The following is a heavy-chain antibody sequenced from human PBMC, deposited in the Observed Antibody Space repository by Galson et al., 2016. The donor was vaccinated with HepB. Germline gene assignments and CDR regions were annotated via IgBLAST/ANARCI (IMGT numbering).Heavy chain of an antibody. D-gene: IGHD6-13*01. CDR1: GFLLRGYA. Sequence: SLRLSCAASGFLLRGYAMYWVRQAPGKGLEWVAFMSANEVNRYYAESVEGRFTISRDISNNTLYLQMDTLRPDDTAVYFCARKETQQVIPIFDYWGQGTLVTVSS. J-gene: IGHJ4*02. CDR2: MSANEVNR. CDR3: ARKETQQVIPIFDY. V-gene: IGHV3-30-3*02.